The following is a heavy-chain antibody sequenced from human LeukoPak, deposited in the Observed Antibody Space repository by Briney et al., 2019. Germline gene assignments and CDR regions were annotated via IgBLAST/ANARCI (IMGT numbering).Heavy chain of an antibody. V-gene: IGHV3-30*18. CDR3: AKSVYSSSWYGAFDI. J-gene: IGHJ3*02. CDR1: GFTFSNYN. CDR2: ISYDGSNK. D-gene: IGHD6-13*01. Sequence: GGSLRLSCAASGFTFSNYNMNWVRQAPGKGLEWVAVISYDGSNKYYADSVKDRFTISRDNSKNTLYLQMNSLRAEDTAVYYCAKSVYSSSWYGAFDIWGQGTMVTVSS.